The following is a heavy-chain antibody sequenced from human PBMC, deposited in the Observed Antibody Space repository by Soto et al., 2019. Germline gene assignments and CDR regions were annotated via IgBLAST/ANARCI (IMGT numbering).Heavy chain of an antibody. Sequence: QVQLVQSGAEVKKPGSSVKVSCKASGGTFSSYTISWVRQAPGQGLEWMGRIIPILGIANYAQKFQGRVTIPADKSPSKADMELSSLSSEDTAGYYCAGGGVVTPDYWGQGTLVTVSS. CDR1: GGTFSSYT. CDR2: IIPILGIA. CDR3: AGGGVVTPDY. V-gene: IGHV1-69*02. J-gene: IGHJ4*02. D-gene: IGHD2-21*02.